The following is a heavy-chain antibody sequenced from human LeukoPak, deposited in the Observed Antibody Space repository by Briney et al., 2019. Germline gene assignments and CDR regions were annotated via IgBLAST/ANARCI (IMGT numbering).Heavy chain of an antibody. D-gene: IGHD3-10*01. Sequence: PGGSLRLSCAASGFTFSSYGMHWVRQAPGKGLEWVAVISYDGSNKYYADSVKGRFTISRDNSKNTLYLQINSLRAEDTAVYYCAKDSKSYYYGSGSYTHPDYWGQGTLVTVSS. CDR2: ISYDGSNK. J-gene: IGHJ4*02. CDR1: GFTFSSYG. CDR3: AKDSKSYYYGSGSYTHPDY. V-gene: IGHV3-30*18.